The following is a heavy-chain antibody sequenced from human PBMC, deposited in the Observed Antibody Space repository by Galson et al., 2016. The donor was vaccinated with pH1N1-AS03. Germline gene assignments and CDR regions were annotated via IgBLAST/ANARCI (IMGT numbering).Heavy chain of an antibody. CDR3: ARAPVVAGAPGYNYGMDV. Sequence: SLRLSCAASGFTFSTNWMSWVRQAPGKGLEWVANINQDGSKQYYVDSVKGRFTISRDNAKKSLYLQMNSLRAEDTAVYYCARAPVVAGAPGYNYGMDVWGQGTTVTVSS. J-gene: IGHJ6*02. D-gene: IGHD6-19*01. CDR2: INQDGSKQ. CDR1: GFTFSTNW. V-gene: IGHV3-7*01.